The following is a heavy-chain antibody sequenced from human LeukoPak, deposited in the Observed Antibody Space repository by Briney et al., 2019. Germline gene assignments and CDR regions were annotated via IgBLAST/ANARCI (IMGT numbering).Heavy chain of an antibody. J-gene: IGHJ6*03. D-gene: IGHD6-6*01. V-gene: IGHV3-9*01. CDR2: VSCDRGGI. Sequence: QPGRSLRLSCAASGFTFDDYAMHWVRQAPGKGLEWVSGVSCDRGGIGYADSVKALFSISRDNAQNSLYLQMNSLRAEDTAWYYCAKDRGSSSSGYMDVWGKGNTVTVSS. CDR1: GFTFDDYA. CDR3: AKDRGSSSSGYMDV.